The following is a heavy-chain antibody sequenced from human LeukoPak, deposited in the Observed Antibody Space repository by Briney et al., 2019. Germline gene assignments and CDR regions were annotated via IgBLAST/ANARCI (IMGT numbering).Heavy chain of an antibody. Sequence: GGSLRLSCAASRFSLSDYYMNWIRQAPGKGLEWISIISSSGRTIYYADSVKGRFTISRDTTKNTLYLQMNSLRAEDAAVYFCAKAPVTSCRGAYCYPFDSWGQGTLVTVSS. CDR3: AKAPVTSCRGAYCYPFDS. J-gene: IGHJ4*02. CDR1: RFSLSDYY. V-gene: IGHV3-11*01. CDR2: ISSSGRTI. D-gene: IGHD2-21*01.